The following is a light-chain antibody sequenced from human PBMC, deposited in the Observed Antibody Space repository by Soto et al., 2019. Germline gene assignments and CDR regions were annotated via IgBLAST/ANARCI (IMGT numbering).Light chain of an antibody. V-gene: IGKV3-15*01. Sequence: EIVMTQSPATLSVSPGERATLSCRASQSVSSSLAWYQQKHGQAPRLLIYGASTRATGIPARFSGTGSGTEFTLTITSRQSEDFAVYYCQQYNNWPPWTFGQGTKVEIK. CDR3: QQYNNWPPWT. J-gene: IGKJ1*01. CDR1: QSVSSS. CDR2: GAS.